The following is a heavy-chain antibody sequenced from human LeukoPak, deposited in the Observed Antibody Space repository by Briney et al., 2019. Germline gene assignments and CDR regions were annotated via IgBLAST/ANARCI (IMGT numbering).Heavy chain of an antibody. CDR1: GYTFTSYG. V-gene: IGHV1-18*01. CDR2: ISAYNGNT. CDR3: ARGAQLWLRSSYYYYGRDV. J-gene: IGHJ6*02. D-gene: IGHD5-18*01. Sequence: ASVKVSCKASGYTFTSYGISWVRQAPGQGLEWMGWISAYNGNTNYAQKLQGRVTMTTDTSTSTAYMELRSLRSDDTAVYYCARGAQLWLRSSYYYYGRDVWGQGTTVTVSS.